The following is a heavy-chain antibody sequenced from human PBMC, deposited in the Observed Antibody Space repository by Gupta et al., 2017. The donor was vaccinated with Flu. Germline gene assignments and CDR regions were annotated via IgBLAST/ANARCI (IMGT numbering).Heavy chain of an antibody. CDR2: VNPHSGST. Sequence: VQLVQSGTDVKKPGASLKVSCEASGYTFTDYYIHWVRQAPGQGLEWMGRVNPHSGSTNFEQKFQGRVTLAMDTSISTAYMELTRLRSGDTAVYYCAREKFCSTASCYRWFDPWGQGTLVIVSS. CDR1: GYTFTDYY. V-gene: IGHV1-2*06. CDR3: AREKFCSTASCYRWFDP. D-gene: IGHD2-2*02. J-gene: IGHJ5*02.